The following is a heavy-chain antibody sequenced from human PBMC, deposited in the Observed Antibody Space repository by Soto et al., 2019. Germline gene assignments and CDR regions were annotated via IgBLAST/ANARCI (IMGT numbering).Heavy chain of an antibody. CDR1: GFTFSSYE. Sequence: GGSLRLSCAASGFTFSSYEMNWVRQAPGKGLEWVSYISSSGSTIYYADSVKGRFTISRDNAKNSLYLQMNSLRAEDTAVYYCARDWVPPVNYYYYYYGMDVWGQGTTVTVSS. D-gene: IGHD3-16*01. V-gene: IGHV3-48*03. CDR3: ARDWVPPVNYYYYYYGMDV. J-gene: IGHJ6*02. CDR2: ISSSGSTI.